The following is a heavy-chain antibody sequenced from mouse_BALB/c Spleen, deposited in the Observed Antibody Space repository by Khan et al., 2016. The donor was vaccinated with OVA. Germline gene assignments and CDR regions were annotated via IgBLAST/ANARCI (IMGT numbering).Heavy chain of an antibody. CDR3: ARWATWDFDV. D-gene: IGHD3-1*01. J-gene: IGHJ1*01. V-gene: IGHV1-63*01. Sequence: QVQLKESGPELVRPGTSVKISCKASGYTFTNYWLGWLKQRPGHGLDWIGDIHPGGGFTNYNEKFKGKAALTADTSSTSAYMQFSSLTSEDSAVYFCARWATWDFDVWGAGTTVTVSS. CDR2: IHPGGGFT. CDR1: GYTFTNYW.